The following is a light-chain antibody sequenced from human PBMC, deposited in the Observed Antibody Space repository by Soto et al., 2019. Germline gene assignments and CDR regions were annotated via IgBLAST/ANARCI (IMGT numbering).Light chain of an antibody. CDR2: DAS. Sequence: IQLTQSPSTLSASVGDRVTITCRASQGIGTALAWYHQRPGNSPDLLVYDASTLQSGVPSRFSGSGSETDFSLTISGPQPEDFGHYYCQQFNTKPLTFGGGTRVEIK. J-gene: IGKJ4*01. CDR1: QGIGTA. V-gene: IGKV1-13*02. CDR3: QQFNTKPLT.